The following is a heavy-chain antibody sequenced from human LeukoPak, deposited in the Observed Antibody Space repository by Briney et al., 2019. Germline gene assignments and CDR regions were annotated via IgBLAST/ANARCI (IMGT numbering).Heavy chain of an antibody. CDR3: ARDGRCTNGVCYTGDYYYYYMDV. V-gene: IGHV4-61*02. CDR1: GGSISSGSYY. D-gene: IGHD2-8*01. Sequence: PSETLSLTCTVSGGSISSGSYYWSWIRQPAGKGLEWIGRIYTSGSTNYNPSLKSRVTISVDTSKNQFSLKLSSVTAADTAVYYCARDGRCTNGVCYTGDYYYYYMDVWGKGTTVTVSS. J-gene: IGHJ6*03. CDR2: IYTSGST.